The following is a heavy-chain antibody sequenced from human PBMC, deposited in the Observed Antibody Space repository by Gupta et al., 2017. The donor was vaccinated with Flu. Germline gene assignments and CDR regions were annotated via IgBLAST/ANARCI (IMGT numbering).Heavy chain of an antibody. CDR2: IYTSGST. CDR1: RGSISSGSYY. V-gene: IGHV4-61*02. D-gene: IGHD3-3*01. CDR3: ARGPGGYDFWSGYPPETNWCDP. J-gene: IGHJ5*02. Sequence: QVPLQESGPGLVTPSPTLSPTCTVSRGSISSGSYYCCWLRQPAGKGLGWIGRIYTSGSTNDDPARKSRVTISVETSKNQFSRKLSSVTAGDTTVYYCARGPGGYDFWSGYPPETNWCDPWGQGTLVTVSA.